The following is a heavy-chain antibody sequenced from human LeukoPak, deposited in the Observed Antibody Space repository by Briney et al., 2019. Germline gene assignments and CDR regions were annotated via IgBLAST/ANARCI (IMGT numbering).Heavy chain of an antibody. CDR1: GFTFSSYS. V-gene: IGHV3-21*01. CDR2: ISSSSSYI. CDR3: ARRIAATGRGAYYFDY. J-gene: IGHJ4*02. Sequence: PGGSLRLSCAASGFTFSSYSMNWVRQAPGKGLEWVSSISSSSSYIYYADSVKGRFTISRDNAKNSLYLQMNSLRAEDTAVYYCARRIAATGRGAYYFDYWGQGTLVTVSS. D-gene: IGHD6-13*01.